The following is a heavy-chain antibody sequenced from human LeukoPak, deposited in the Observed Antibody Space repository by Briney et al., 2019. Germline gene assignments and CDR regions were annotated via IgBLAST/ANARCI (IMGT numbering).Heavy chain of an antibody. Sequence: GASVKVSCKASGYTFTGYYVHWVRQAPGQGLEWMGRINPNSGDTNYAQKFQGRVTMTRDTSISAAYMELSRLRSEDTAVYYCAREDGDSGFDYWGQGTLVTVSS. CDR3: AREDGDSGFDY. CDR1: GYTFTGYY. J-gene: IGHJ4*02. V-gene: IGHV1-2*06. D-gene: IGHD4-17*01. CDR2: INPNSGDT.